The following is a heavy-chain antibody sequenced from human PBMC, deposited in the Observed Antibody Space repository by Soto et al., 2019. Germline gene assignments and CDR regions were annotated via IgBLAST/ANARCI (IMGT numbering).Heavy chain of an antibody. V-gene: IGHV3-21*01. Sequence: PGGSLRLSCAASGFTFTPYALGWVRQAPGKGLEWVSSISSSSSYIYYADSVKGRFTISRDNAKNSLYLQMNSLRAEDTAVYYCARDSRLLLEWPRPLSNWFDPWGQGTLVTVPS. CDR1: GFTFTPYA. CDR3: ARDSRLLLEWPRPLSNWFDP. J-gene: IGHJ5*02. D-gene: IGHD3-3*01. CDR2: ISSSSSYI.